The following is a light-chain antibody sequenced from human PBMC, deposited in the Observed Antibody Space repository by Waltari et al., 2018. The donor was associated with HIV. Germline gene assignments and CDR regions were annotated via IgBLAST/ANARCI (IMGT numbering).Light chain of an antibody. CDR1: SSDVGGYNL. CDR2: EVS. J-gene: IGLJ2*01. V-gene: IGLV2-23*02. Sequence: QSALTQPASVSGSPGQSITISCTGTSSDVGGYNLVPWYQQHSGNAPKLLIYEVSKRPPGVSNCVSRSKSANPASLTISGLQAGDAADYSCCAYAGSTTYVIFGGGTTLTVL. CDR3: CAYAGSTTYVI.